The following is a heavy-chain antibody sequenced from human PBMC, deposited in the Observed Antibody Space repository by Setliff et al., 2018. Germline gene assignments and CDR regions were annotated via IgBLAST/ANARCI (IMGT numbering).Heavy chain of an antibody. CDR2: IYYSGST. D-gene: IGHD4-17*01. Sequence: SETLSLTCAVYGGSFSGYYWGWIRQPPGKGLEWIGSIYYSGSTNYNPSLKSRVTISVDTSKNQFSLKLSSVTAADTAVYYCARGVDYGDYEGSKYFQHWGQGTLVTVS. V-gene: IGHV4-34*01. J-gene: IGHJ1*01. CDR3: ARGVDYGDYEGSKYFQH. CDR1: GGSFSGYY.